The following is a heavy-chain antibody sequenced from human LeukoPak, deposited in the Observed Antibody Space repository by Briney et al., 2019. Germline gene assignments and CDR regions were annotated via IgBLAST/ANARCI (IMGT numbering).Heavy chain of an antibody. V-gene: IGHV1-18*01. Sequence: ASVNVSCKASGYTFTSYGISWVRQAPGQGLEWMGWISAYNGNTNYAQKLQGRVTMTTDTSTSTAYMELRSLRSDDTAVYYCARGGKGIITMVRGVFDYWGQGTLVTVSS. J-gene: IGHJ4*02. CDR1: GYTFTSYG. D-gene: IGHD3-10*01. CDR2: ISAYNGNT. CDR3: ARGGKGIITMVRGVFDY.